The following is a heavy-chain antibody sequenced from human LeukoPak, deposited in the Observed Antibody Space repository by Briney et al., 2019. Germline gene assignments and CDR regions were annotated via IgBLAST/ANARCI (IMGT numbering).Heavy chain of an antibody. V-gene: IGHV1-69*05. D-gene: IGHD3-22*01. CDR1: GGTFSSYA. CDR3: ARGGDSSGYYYEGDYFDY. CDR2: IIPIFGTA. Sequence: SVKVSCKASGGTFSSYAISLVRHAPGQGLEWMGGIIPIFGTANYAQKFQGRVTITTDESTSTAYMELSSLRSEDTAVYYCARGGDSSGYYYEGDYFDYWGQGTLVTVSS. J-gene: IGHJ4*02.